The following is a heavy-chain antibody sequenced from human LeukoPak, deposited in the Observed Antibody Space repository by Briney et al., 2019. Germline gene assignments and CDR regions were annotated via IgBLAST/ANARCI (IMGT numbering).Heavy chain of an antibody. CDR1: GFTVSSNY. J-gene: IGHJ4*02. V-gene: IGHV3-53*04. D-gene: IGHD3-10*01. Sequence: GGSLRLSCAASGFTVSSNYMSWVRQAPGKGLEWVSVIYSGGSTYYADSVKGRFTISRHNSKNTLYLQMNSLRAEDTAVYYCAITGITMVRGVIGPVDYWGQGTLVTVSS. CDR2: IYSGGST. CDR3: AITGITMVRGVIGPVDY.